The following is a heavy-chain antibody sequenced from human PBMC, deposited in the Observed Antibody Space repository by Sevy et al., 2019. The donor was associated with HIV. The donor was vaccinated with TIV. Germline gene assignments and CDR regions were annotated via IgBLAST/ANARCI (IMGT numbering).Heavy chain of an antibody. D-gene: IGHD1-26*01. CDR3: VRDELGKYYQY. J-gene: IGHJ4*02. V-gene: IGHV3-7*01. CDR1: GFTFSTYW. CDR2: IKEDGSGK. Sequence: GGSLRLSCATSGFTFSTYWMTWVRQAPGKGLEWVASIKEDGSGKYYADSVKGRLTISRDNAKNSLYLQMNSPRADDTAVYYCVRDELGKYYQYWGQGTLVTVSS.